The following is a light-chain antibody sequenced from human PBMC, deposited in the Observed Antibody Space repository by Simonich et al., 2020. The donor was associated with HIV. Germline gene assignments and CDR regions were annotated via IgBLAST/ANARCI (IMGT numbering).Light chain of an antibody. V-gene: IGKV3-20*01. CDR2: GAS. Sequence: EIVLTKSPGTLSLSPGERATLSCRASQSSRYLAWYQQNPGQAPRLLIYGASSRSTGSPDRFSGSGSGTDFTLTISRLEPEDFAVYYCQQYGSSFTFGPGTKVDIK. CDR1: QSSRY. J-gene: IGKJ3*01. CDR3: QQYGSSFT.